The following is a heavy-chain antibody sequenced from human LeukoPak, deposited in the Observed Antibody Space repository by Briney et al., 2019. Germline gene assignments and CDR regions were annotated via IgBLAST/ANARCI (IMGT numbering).Heavy chain of an antibody. V-gene: IGHV1-2*02. D-gene: IGHD6-13*01. J-gene: IGHJ6*03. CDR3: ARQQLDPYYYYYYMDV. CDR2: INPNSGGT. Sequence: ASVKVSCKASGYTFTGYYMHWVRQAPGQGLEWMGWINPNSGGTNYAQKFQGRVTMTRDTSISTAYMELSRLRSDDTAVYYCARQQLDPYYYYYYMDVWGKGTTVTVSS. CDR1: GYTFTGYY.